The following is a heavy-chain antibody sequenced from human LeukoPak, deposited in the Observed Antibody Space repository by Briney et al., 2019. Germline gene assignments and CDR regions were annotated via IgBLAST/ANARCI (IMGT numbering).Heavy chain of an antibody. Sequence: GGSLRLSCAASGFTFDDYAMHWVRQAPGRGLEWVSLISWDGGSTYYADSVKGRFTISRDNSRHTLYLQMNSLGAEDTALYYCAKDKEYSGFGPILSGYYYGMDVWGKGTTVTVSS. D-gene: IGHD5-12*01. CDR2: ISWDGGST. CDR1: GFTFDDYA. J-gene: IGHJ6*04. CDR3: AKDKEYSGFGPILSGYYYGMDV. V-gene: IGHV3-43D*04.